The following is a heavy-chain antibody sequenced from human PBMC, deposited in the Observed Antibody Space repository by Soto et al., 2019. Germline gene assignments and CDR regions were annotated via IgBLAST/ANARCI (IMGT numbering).Heavy chain of an antibody. CDR2: IIPIFGTA. Sequence: QVQLVQSGAEVKKPGSSVKVSCKASGGTFSTYAISWVRQAPGQGLEWMGGIIPIFGTANYAQKFQGRVTITADEATGTAYMELSSLRSEDTAVYYCARVRKYSSSSSYYYGMDVWGQGTTVTVSS. V-gene: IGHV1-69*01. D-gene: IGHD6-6*01. CDR1: GGTFSTYA. J-gene: IGHJ6*02. CDR3: ARVRKYSSSSSYYYGMDV.